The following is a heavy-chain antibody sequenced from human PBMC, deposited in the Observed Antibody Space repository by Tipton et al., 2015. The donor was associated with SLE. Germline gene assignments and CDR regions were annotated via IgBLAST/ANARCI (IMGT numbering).Heavy chain of an antibody. Sequence: TLSLTCAVSGYSIISDYWWGWIRQTPGKGLEWIGTLYHSGSTFYNPSLKSRVTMSVDTSKNQFSLNLSSMTAADTAVYYCARDRGGNYLSAFDIWGQGTMVTVSS. CDR3: ARDRGGNYLSAFDI. CDR2: LYHSGST. D-gene: IGHD4-23*01. V-gene: IGHV4-38-2*02. CDR1: GYSIISDYW. J-gene: IGHJ3*02.